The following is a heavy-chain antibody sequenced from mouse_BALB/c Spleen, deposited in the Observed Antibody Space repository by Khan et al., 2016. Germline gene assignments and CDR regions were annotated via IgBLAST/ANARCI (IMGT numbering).Heavy chain of an antibody. J-gene: IGHJ3*01. CDR3: ARWSYDYGSSYGWFAY. CDR2: INPSTGYT. D-gene: IGHD1-1*01. CDR1: GYTFTDYW. Sequence: QVQLQQSGAEMAKPGASVKMSCKASGYTFTDYWMHWVKQRPGQGLEWIGYINPSTGYTEYNQKFKDKATLTADKSSSTAYMQLSSLTSEDSADDYCARWSYDYGSSYGWFAYWGQGTLVTVSA. V-gene: IGHV1-7*01.